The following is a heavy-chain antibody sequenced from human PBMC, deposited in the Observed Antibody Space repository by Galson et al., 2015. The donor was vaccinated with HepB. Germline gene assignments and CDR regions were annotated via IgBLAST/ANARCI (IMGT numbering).Heavy chain of an antibody. CDR2: INGDGSTT. Sequence: SLRLSCAASGFTFSGSWMHWVRQAPGKGLVWVSRINGDGSTTTYADSVKGRFTISRDNAKNTLDLQMNSLRVEDTAVYYCAREGINYYYSMDVWGQGTTVTVSS. CDR3: AREGINYYYSMDV. D-gene: IGHD5-24*01. CDR1: GFTFSGSW. J-gene: IGHJ6*02. V-gene: IGHV3-74*03.